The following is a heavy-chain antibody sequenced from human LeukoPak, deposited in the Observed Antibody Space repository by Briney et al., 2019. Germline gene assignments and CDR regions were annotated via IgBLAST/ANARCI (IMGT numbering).Heavy chain of an antibody. CDR1: GYTFTSYD. CDR2: MNPNSGNT. D-gene: IGHD6-13*01. Sequence: GASVKVSCKASGYTFTSYDINWVRQAPGQGLEWMGWMNPNSGNTGYAQKFQGRVTMTRNTSITTAYMELISLRSEDTAVYYCARPPGQQGQEDAFDIWGQGTMVTVSS. J-gene: IGHJ3*02. V-gene: IGHV1-8*01. CDR3: ARPPGQQGQEDAFDI.